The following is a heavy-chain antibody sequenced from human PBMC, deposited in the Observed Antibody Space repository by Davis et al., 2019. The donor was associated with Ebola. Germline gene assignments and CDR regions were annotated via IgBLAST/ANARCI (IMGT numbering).Heavy chain of an antibody. V-gene: IGHV4-34*01. Sequence: SETLSLTCAVYGGSFSGYYWSWIRQPPGKGLEWIGEINHSGSTNYNPSLKSRVTISVDTSKNQFSLKLSSVTAADTAVYYRARGPRYYDFWSGYSSYNWFDPWGQGTLVTVSS. D-gene: IGHD3-3*01. J-gene: IGHJ5*02. CDR2: INHSGST. CDR1: GGSFSGYY. CDR3: ARGPRYYDFWSGYSSYNWFDP.